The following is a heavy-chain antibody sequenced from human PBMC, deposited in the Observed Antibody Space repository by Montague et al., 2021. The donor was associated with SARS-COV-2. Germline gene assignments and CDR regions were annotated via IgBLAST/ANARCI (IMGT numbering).Heavy chain of an antibody. V-gene: IGHV6-1*01. CDR3: AGAERGSCGDGNCYQYFFNY. Sequence: CAISGDSVSTNSGTWSWVRLSPSRGLEWLGRTYYRSEWYSDYSVSVKSRISINPDTSKNQFSLQLNSVTPEDTAVYYCAGAERGSCGDGNCYQYFFNYWGQGTLVTVSS. D-gene: IGHD2-15*01. CDR1: GDSVSTNSGT. J-gene: IGHJ4*02. CDR2: TYYRSEWYS.